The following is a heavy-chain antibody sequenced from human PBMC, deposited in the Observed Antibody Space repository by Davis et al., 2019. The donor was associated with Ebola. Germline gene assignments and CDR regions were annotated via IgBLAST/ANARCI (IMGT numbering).Heavy chain of an antibody. CDR2: IYDSGRT. CDR3: AERGGSV. J-gene: IGHJ4*02. D-gene: IGHD3-16*01. Sequence: PSETLSLTCSFSDGSISSHYWNWIRQPPGKGLEWVGIIYDSGRTDYNPSLKSRVTISADTSKNQFSLKLNSLSAADTAVYYCAERGGSVWGQGTLVTVSS. CDR1: DGSISSHY. V-gene: IGHV4-59*11.